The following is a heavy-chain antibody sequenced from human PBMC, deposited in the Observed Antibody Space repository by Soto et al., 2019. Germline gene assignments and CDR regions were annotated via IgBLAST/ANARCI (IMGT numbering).Heavy chain of an antibody. J-gene: IGHJ5*02. V-gene: IGHV4-59*01. D-gene: IGHD3-16*02. Sequence: SETLSLTCTVSGGSISSYYWSWIRQPPGKGLEWIGYIYYSGSTNYNPSLKSRVTISVDTSKNQYSLKLSSVTASDTAVYYCARGYDYIWGSYRSQYPFDPWGQGTPVTVSS. CDR3: ARGYDYIWGSYRSQYPFDP. CDR1: GGSISSYY. CDR2: IYYSGST.